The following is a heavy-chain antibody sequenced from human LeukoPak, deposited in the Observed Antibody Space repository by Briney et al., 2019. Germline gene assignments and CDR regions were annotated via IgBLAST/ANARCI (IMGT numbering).Heavy chain of an antibody. CDR3: ARGSGQAPYYTDSSGYDY. CDR1: GFSVNYHY. V-gene: IGHV3-66*02. J-gene: IGHJ4*02. CDR2: LYSSGST. Sequence: PGGSLRLSCAASGFSVNYHYMSWVRQAPGKGLEWVSLLYSSGSTYFVDSVKGRFSISRDNSKNTLYLQMNSLRTEDTAVYYCARGSGQAPYYTDSSGYDYRGQGTLVTVSS. D-gene: IGHD3-22*01.